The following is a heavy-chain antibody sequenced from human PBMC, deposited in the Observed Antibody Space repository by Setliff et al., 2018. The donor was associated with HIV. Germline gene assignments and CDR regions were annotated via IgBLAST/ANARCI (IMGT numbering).Heavy chain of an antibody. D-gene: IGHD1-7*01. V-gene: IGHV4-59*01. CDR1: GGAMSSFY. Sequence: PSETLSLTCTVSGGAMSSFYWSWIRQSPEKGLEWIGYIYYSGTTNYNPALESQVTIAVDTSKNQFSLRLTSVTSADPAVYYCSRGGTMAEYWGPGKVVTVSS. CDR3: SRGGTMAEY. J-gene: IGHJ4*02. CDR2: IYYSGTT.